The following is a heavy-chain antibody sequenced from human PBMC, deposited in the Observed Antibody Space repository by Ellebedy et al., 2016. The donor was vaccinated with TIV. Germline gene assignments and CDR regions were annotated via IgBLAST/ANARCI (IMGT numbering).Heavy chain of an antibody. CDR1: GLTISPNY. CDR2: IRHDGGEK. J-gene: IGHJ6*02. CDR3: AKGVGFCNSNMCQVNIDV. Sequence: PGESLRLSCAAYGLTISPNYLSWIRHAPGKGLEWVANIRHDGGEKSYVESVTGRFTISRANAKKSVFLQMNNLKSEDTAVYYCAKGVGFCNSNMCQVNIDVWGQGTTVIVSS. D-gene: IGHD2-2*01. V-gene: IGHV3-7*01.